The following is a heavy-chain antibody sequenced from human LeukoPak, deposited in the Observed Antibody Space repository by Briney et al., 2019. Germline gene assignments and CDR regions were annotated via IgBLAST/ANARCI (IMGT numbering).Heavy chain of an antibody. Sequence: GGSLRLSCAASGFTSRDYYMTWIRQAPGKGLEWVSYISSSGTTIYYADSVKGRFTISRDNAKNSLYLQMNSLRAEDTAVYYCARVAQLWFGNDYWGQGTLVTVSS. CDR1: GFTSRDYY. CDR3: ARVAQLWFGNDY. V-gene: IGHV3-11*04. J-gene: IGHJ4*02. D-gene: IGHD5-18*01. CDR2: ISSSGTTI.